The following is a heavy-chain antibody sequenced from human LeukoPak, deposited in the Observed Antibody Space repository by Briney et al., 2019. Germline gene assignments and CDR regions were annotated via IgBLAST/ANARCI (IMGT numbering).Heavy chain of an antibody. V-gene: IGHV4-59*01. Sequence: SETLSLTCTVSGGSISSYYWSWIRQPPGEGLEWIGYIYYSGSTNYNPSLKSRVTISVDTSKNQFSLKLSSVTAADTAVYYCATGYSSSWGLDYWGQGTLVTVSS. CDR2: IYYSGST. D-gene: IGHD6-13*01. CDR3: ATGYSSSWGLDY. J-gene: IGHJ4*02. CDR1: GGSISSYY.